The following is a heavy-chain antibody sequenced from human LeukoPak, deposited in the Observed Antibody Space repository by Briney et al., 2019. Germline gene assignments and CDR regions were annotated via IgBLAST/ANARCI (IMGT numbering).Heavy chain of an antibody. CDR2: ISAYNGNT. CDR3: ARKYSSSSVDNPEFDY. CDR1: GYTFTCYG. J-gene: IGHJ4*02. V-gene: IGHV1-18*01. Sequence: ASVKVSCKASGYTFTCYGISWVRQAPGQGLEWMGWISAYNGNTNYAQKLQGRVTMTTDTSTSTAYMELRSLRSDDTAVYYCARKYSSSSVDNPEFDYWGQGTLVTVSS. D-gene: IGHD6-6*01.